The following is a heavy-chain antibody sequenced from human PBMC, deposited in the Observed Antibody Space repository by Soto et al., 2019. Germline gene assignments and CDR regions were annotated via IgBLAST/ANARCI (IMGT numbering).Heavy chain of an antibody. J-gene: IGHJ4*02. Sequence: QITLKESGPTLVKPTQTLTLTCTFSGFSLRGVGWIRQAPGKALEWLALIYWDDDKRYNPSLKSRLTITKDTSKNQVVLTMTNVDPVDTATYYCAHSAGIAATYGGFGYWGQGTLVTVSS. D-gene: IGHD6-13*01. CDR2: IYWDDDK. CDR3: AHSAGIAATYGGFGY. V-gene: IGHV2-5*02. CDR1: GFSLRG.